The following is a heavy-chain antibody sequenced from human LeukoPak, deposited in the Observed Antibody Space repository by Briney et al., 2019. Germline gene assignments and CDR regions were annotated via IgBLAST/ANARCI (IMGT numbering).Heavy chain of an antibody. CDR3: ARGTVGAHYYYYYMDV. Sequence: GGSLRLSCAASGFTFSSYEMNWVRQAPGKGLEWVSYISSSGSTIYYADSVKGRFTISRDNAKNSLYLQMNSLRAEDTAVYYCARGTVGAHYYYYYMDVWGKGTTVTVSS. J-gene: IGHJ6*03. D-gene: IGHD1-26*01. CDR2: ISSSGSTI. CDR1: GFTFSSYE. V-gene: IGHV3-48*03.